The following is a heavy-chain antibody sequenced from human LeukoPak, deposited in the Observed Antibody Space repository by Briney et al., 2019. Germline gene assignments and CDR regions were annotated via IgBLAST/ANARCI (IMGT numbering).Heavy chain of an antibody. CDR3: ARWGYYDSSGYSGDY. CDR1: GFTFSSYS. CDR2: ISSSSSYI. V-gene: IGHV3-21*01. D-gene: IGHD3-22*01. J-gene: IGHJ4*02. Sequence: GGSLRLSCAASGFTFSSYSMNWVRQAPGKGLEWVSSISSSSSYIYYADSVKGRFTISRDNAKNSLYLQMNSLRAEDTAVYYCARWGYYDSSGYSGDYWGQGTLVTVSS.